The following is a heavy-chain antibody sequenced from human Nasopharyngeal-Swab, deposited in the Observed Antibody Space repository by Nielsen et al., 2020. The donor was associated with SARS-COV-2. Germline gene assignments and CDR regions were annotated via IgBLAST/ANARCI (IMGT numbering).Heavy chain of an antibody. CDR3: ARSNVLRLYCGGDCYNYYMDV. J-gene: IGHJ6*03. D-gene: IGHD2-21*01. CDR2: IIPIFGTA. V-gene: IGHV1-69*06. Sequence: SVKVSCKASGGTFSSYAISWVRQAPGQGLGWMGGIIPIFGTANYAQKFQGRVTITADKSTSTAYMELSSLRSEDTAVYYCARSNVLRLYCGGDCYNYYMDVWGKGTAVTVSS. CDR1: GGTFSSYA.